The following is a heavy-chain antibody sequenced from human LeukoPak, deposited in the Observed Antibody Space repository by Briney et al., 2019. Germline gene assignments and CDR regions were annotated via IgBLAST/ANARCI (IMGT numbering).Heavy chain of an antibody. CDR3: ARGGYYDSEFYFMDV. J-gene: IGHJ6*04. CDR2: IYQSGST. D-gene: IGHD3-3*01. V-gene: IGHV4-30-2*01. Sequence: PSQTLSLTCTVSGGSISSGGYYWSWIRQPPGKGLEWIGYIYQSGSTYYNPSLKSRVTISVDTPKNQFSLKLSSVTAADTAVYYCARGGYYDSEFYFMDVWGKGTTVTVSS. CDR1: GGSISSGGYY.